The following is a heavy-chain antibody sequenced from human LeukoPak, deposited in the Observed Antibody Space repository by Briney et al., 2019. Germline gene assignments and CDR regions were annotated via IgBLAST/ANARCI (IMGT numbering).Heavy chain of an antibody. CDR2: INPSGGST. J-gene: IGHJ4*02. CDR3: ARDASGYYGSGSSDHFDY. D-gene: IGHD3-10*01. CDR1: GYTFTSYY. V-gene: IGHV1-46*01. Sequence: ASVKVSCKASGYTFTSYYMHWVRQAPGQGLEWMGIINPSGGSTSYAQKFQGRVTMTRDMSTSTVYMELSSLRSEDTAVYYCARDASGYYGSGSSDHFDYWGQGTLVTVSS.